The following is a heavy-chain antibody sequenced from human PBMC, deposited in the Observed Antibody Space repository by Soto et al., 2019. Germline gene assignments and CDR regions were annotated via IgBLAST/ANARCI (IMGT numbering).Heavy chain of an antibody. Sequence: LRLSCAASGFTFNIYGMHGVLQAPDKGLEWVALISYDGSNQYYADSVKGRFTISRDNSKNTLFLQMNSLRADDTAVYYCAKDQASGQGSFDSWGQGTLVTVS. J-gene: IGHJ4*02. CDR3: AKDQASGQGSFDS. CDR1: GFTFNIYG. CDR2: ISYDGSNQ. V-gene: IGHV3-30*18.